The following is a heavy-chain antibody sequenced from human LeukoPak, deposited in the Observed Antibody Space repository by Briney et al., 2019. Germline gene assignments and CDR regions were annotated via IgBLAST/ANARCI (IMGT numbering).Heavy chain of an antibody. J-gene: IGHJ4*02. CDR3: ARDRGVYYGSGSYPNPFYY. Sequence: ASVKVSCKASGYTFTSYGISWVRQAPGQGLEWMGWISAYNGNTNYAQKLQGRVTMTTDTSTSTAYMALRSLRSDDTAVYYCARDRGVYYGSGSYPNPFYYWGRGTLVPVSS. CDR2: ISAYNGNT. CDR1: GYTFTSYG. V-gene: IGHV1-18*01. D-gene: IGHD3-10*01.